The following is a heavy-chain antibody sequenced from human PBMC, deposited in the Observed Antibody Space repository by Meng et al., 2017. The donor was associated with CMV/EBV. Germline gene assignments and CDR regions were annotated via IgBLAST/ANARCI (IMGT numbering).Heavy chain of an antibody. J-gene: IGHJ6*02. Sequence: SETLSLTCTVSGGSTSSYYWSWIRQPPGKGLEWIGYIYYSGSTNYNPSLKSRVTISVDTSKNQFSLKLSSVTAADTAVYYCARDVGGDYRNDYYYYYGMDVWGQGTTVTVSS. CDR2: IYYSGST. D-gene: IGHD4-17*01. CDR3: ARDVGGDYRNDYYYYYGMDV. CDR1: GGSTSSYY. V-gene: IGHV4-59*01.